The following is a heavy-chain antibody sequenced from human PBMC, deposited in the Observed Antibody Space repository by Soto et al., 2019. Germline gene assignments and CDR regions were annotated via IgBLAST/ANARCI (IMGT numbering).Heavy chain of an antibody. D-gene: IGHD6-13*01. CDR2: SYFTGNT. J-gene: IGHJ4*02. CDR1: GGSISSGTYS. Sequence: QLQLQESGPGLVKPSETLSLTCTVSGGSISSGTYSWGWIRQPPGKGLEWIGNSYFTGNTHYNPSFNSRVTMSVDTSKSQFSLGLSSVTAADTAVYYCARHRTGYSSSWLDYWGQGTLVTVSS. V-gene: IGHV4-39*01. CDR3: ARHRTGYSSSWLDY.